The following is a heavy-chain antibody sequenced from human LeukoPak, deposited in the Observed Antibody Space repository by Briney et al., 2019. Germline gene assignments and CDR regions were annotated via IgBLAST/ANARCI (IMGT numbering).Heavy chain of an antibody. Sequence: GASVKVSCKASGGTFSSYTISWVRQAPGQGLGWMGRIIPILGIANYAQKFQGRVTITADKSTSTAYMELSSLRSEDTAVYYCARGAWFGESHAFDIWGQGTMVTVSS. D-gene: IGHD3-10*01. CDR2: IIPILGIA. J-gene: IGHJ3*02. V-gene: IGHV1-69*02. CDR1: GGTFSSYT. CDR3: ARGAWFGESHAFDI.